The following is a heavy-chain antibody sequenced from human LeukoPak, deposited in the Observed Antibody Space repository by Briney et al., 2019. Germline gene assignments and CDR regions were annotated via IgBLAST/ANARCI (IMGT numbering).Heavy chain of an antibody. D-gene: IGHD6-19*01. CDR2: ISTSGGST. V-gene: IGHV3-23*01. J-gene: IGHJ5*02. CDR3: AKATWGWYPKGTFDP. CDR1: GFTFSSYG. Sequence: GGSLRLSCAASGFTFSSYGMHWVRQAPGKGLEWVSSISTSGGSTYYADSVKGRFTISRDNSKDTLYLQMNSLRAEDTAVYYCAKATWGWYPKGTFDPWGQGTLVTVSS.